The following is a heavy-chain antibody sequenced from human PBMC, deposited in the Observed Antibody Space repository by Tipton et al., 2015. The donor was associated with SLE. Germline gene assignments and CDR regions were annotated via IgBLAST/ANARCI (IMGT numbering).Heavy chain of an antibody. CDR1: GGSISSCY. J-gene: IGHJ4*02. CDR3: ARGWGLYYFDY. CDR2: IYYSGRT. D-gene: IGHD3-16*01. V-gene: IGHV4-59*01. Sequence: TLSLTCTVTGGSISSCYWSWIRQPPGKGLEWIGYIYYSGRTNYNPSLKSRVTISVDTSKNQFSLKLSSVTAADTAVYYCARGWGLYYFDYWGQGTLVTVSS.